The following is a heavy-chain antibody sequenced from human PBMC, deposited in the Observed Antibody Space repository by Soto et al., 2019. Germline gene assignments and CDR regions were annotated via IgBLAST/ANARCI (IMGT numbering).Heavy chain of an antibody. V-gene: IGHV3-30*18. CDR2: ISYDGSNK. Sequence: GGFLRHSCATSGFAFSNYGERWVRQAPGKGLEWVAVISYDGSNKYYADSVKGRFTISRDKSKNTLYLQMNSLRAEDTAVYYCSKTILTGARNYYFPGMDVWGQGTTVTVSS. J-gene: IGHJ6*02. CDR1: GFAFSNYG. D-gene: IGHD3-10*01. CDR3: SKTILTGARNYYFPGMDV.